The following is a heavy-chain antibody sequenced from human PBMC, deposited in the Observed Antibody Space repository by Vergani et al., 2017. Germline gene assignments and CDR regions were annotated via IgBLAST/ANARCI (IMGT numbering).Heavy chain of an antibody. V-gene: IGHV1-18*04. Sequence: QVQLVQSGAEVKKPGASVKVSCKASGYTFTSYGISWVRQAPGQGLEWMGWISAYNGNTNYAQKLQGRVTMTTDTSTSTAYMELRSLRSDDTAVYYCARDQDIVVVPAAHHPFDYWGQGTLVTVSS. CDR2: ISAYNGNT. D-gene: IGHD2-2*01. CDR3: ARDQDIVVVPAAHHPFDY. J-gene: IGHJ4*02. CDR1: GYTFTSYG.